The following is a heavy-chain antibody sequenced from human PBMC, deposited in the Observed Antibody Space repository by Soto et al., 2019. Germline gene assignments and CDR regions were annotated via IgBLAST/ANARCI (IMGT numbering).Heavy chain of an antibody. CDR2: INHSGST. Sequence: SETLSLTCAVYGGSFSGYYWSWIRQPPGKGLEWIGEINHSGSTNYNPSLKSRVTISVDTSKNQFSLKLSSVTAADTAVYYCARAYYDFWSGYRKKNDAFDIWGQGTMVTVSS. D-gene: IGHD3-3*01. V-gene: IGHV4-34*01. J-gene: IGHJ3*02. CDR3: ARAYYDFWSGYRKKNDAFDI. CDR1: GGSFSGYY.